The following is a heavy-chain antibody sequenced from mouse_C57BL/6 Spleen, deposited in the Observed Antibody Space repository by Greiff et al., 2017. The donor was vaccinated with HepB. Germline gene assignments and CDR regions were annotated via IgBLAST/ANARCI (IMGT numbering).Heavy chain of an antibody. Sequence: VQLQQSGPELVKPGASVKISCKASGYSFTSYYIHWVKQRPGQGLEWIGWIYPGSGNTKYNEKFKGKATLTADTSSSTAYMQLSSLTSEDSAVYYCAQIYYDYDDDYWGQGTTLTVSS. V-gene: IGHV1-66*01. CDR3: AQIYYDYDDDY. D-gene: IGHD2-4*01. CDR2: IYPGSGNT. CDR1: GYSFTSYY. J-gene: IGHJ2*01.